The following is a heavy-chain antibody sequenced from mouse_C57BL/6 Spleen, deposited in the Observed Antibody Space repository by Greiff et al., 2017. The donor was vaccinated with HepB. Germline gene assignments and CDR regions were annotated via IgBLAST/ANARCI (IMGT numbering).Heavy chain of an antibody. J-gene: IGHJ1*03. CDR1: GYSFTDYN. Sequence: EVHLVESGPELVKPGASVKISCKASGYSFTDYNMNWVKQSNGKSLEWIGVINPNYGTTSYNQKFKGKATLTVDQSSSTAYMQLNSLTSEDSAVYYCARSAYYSNYEGYFDVWGTGTTVTVSS. CDR2: INPNYGTT. V-gene: IGHV1-39*01. D-gene: IGHD2-5*01. CDR3: ARSAYYSNYEGYFDV.